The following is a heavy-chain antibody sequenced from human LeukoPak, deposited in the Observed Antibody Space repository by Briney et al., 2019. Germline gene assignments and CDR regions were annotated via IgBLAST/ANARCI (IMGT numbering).Heavy chain of an antibody. CDR1: SGSFSGYY. CDR2: FNHSWGA. Sequence: SETLSLTCAVYSGSFSGYYWTWFRQPPGKGLEWIGEFNHSWGAKYNPSLKSQATISVDTSKNHLSLSLNSVTAADTAVYYCAASLWFGIYPDYWGQGSLVTVSS. D-gene: IGHD3-10*01. J-gene: IGHJ4*02. CDR3: AASLWFGIYPDY. V-gene: IGHV4-34*01.